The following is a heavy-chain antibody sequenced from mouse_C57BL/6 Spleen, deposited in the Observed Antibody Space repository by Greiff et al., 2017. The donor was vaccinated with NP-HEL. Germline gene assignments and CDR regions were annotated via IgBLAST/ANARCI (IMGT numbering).Heavy chain of an antibody. CDR3: TRVVTTYYAMDD. CDR1: GYTFTSYW. Sequence: QVQLKQPGTELVKPGASVKLSCKASGYTFTSYWMHWVKQRPGQGLEWIGNINPSNGGTNYNEKFKSKATLTVDKSSSTAYMQLSSLTSEDSAVYYCTRVVTTYYAMDDWGQGTSVTVSS. CDR2: INPSNGGT. D-gene: IGHD2-3*01. J-gene: IGHJ4*01. V-gene: IGHV1-53*01.